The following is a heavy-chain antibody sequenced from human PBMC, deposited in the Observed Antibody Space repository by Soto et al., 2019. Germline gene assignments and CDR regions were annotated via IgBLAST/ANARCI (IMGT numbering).Heavy chain of an antibody. CDR1: GGTFRTYA. CDR2: IIPIFGTI. J-gene: IGHJ6*02. D-gene: IGHD6-19*01. CDR3: AKGAVAGTPTSYYYDGRDV. Sequence: QVPLLQSGAEVKQPGSSVRVSCEASGGTFRTYAISWVRQAPGQGLEWMGEIIPIFGTINYAQKFQGRVTIIAHESTTTVYLDLRSLRSDDTAIYYCAKGAVAGTPTSYYYDGRDVWGHGTSVTVSS. V-gene: IGHV1-69*12.